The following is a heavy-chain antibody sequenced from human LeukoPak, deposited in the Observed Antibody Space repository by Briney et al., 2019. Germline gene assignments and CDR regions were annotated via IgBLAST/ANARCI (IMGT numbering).Heavy chain of an antibody. Sequence: GGTLRLSCAASGFTFSSYGMSWVRQAPGKGLEWVSVIYSGGSTYYADSVKGRFTISRDNSKNTLYLQMNSLRAEDTAVYYCAKGDGGAAAGYFDYWGQGTLVTVSS. CDR3: AKGDGGAAAGYFDY. V-gene: IGHV3-66*01. CDR1: GFTFSSYG. D-gene: IGHD6-13*01. J-gene: IGHJ4*02. CDR2: IYSGGST.